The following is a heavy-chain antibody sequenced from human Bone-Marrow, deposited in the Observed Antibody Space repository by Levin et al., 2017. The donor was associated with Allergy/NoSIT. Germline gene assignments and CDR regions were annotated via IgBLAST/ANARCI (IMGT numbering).Heavy chain of an antibody. CDR1: GFTFSSYW. D-gene: IGHD1-26*01. Sequence: ASVKVSCAVSGFTFSSYWMHWVRQAPGKGLVWVSRINSDGSSTSYADSVKGRFTISRDNAKNTLYLQMNSLRAEDTAVYYCARGGILGPYWYFDLWGRGTLVTVSS. CDR3: ARGGILGPYWYFDL. J-gene: IGHJ2*01. V-gene: IGHV3-74*01. CDR2: INSDGSST.